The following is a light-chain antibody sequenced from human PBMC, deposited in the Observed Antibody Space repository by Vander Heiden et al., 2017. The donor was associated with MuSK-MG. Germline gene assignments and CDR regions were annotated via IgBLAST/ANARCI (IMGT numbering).Light chain of an antibody. CDR3: TSYSGSGTLYI. CDR2: DVS. Sequence: QSAPTQPAPVSGSPGQSISISCTGTSHDVGGYNYVPWYQPHPGKAPKVLIYDVSNRPSGVADRFSGSKSGNTASLTISGLQAEDEADYYCTSYSGSGTLYIFGTGTKVTVL. J-gene: IGLJ1*01. V-gene: IGLV2-14*01. CDR1: SHDVGGYNY.